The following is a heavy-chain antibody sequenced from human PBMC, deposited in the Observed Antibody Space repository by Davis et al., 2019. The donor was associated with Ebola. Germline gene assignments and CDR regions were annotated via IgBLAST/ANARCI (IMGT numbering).Heavy chain of an antibody. V-gene: IGHV1-2*02. Sequence: ASVKVSCKASGYTFTGYYMHWVRQAPGQGLEWMGWINPNSGGTNYAQKFQGRVTMTRDTSISTAYMELSRLRSDDTAVYYCANGLLGYCSSTSCYTIDYWGQGTLVTVSS. CDR1: GYTFTGYY. CDR2: INPNSGGT. D-gene: IGHD2-2*02. CDR3: ANGLLGYCSSTSCYTIDY. J-gene: IGHJ4*02.